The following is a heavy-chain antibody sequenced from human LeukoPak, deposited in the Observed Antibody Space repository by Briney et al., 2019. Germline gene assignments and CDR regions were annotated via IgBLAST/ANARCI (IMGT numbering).Heavy chain of an antibody. CDR1: GGTFSSYA. V-gene: IGHV1-69*13. Sequence: SVKVSCKASGGTFSSYAISWVRQAPGQGLEWMGGIIPIFGTANYAQKFQGRVTITADESTSTAYMELSSLRSEDTAVYYCARTGRNTAYDSLSYWGQGALVTVSS. CDR2: IIPIFGTA. CDR3: ARTGRNTAYDSLSY. D-gene: IGHD5-12*01. J-gene: IGHJ4*02.